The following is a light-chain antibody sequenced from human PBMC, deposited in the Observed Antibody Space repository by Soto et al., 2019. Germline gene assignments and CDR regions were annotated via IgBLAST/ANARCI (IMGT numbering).Light chain of an antibody. V-gene: IGKV3-15*01. Sequence: EIAMTQSPASLSVSPGKRATLSCRASQSISSNLAWYQQKPGQAPRLLIYDASTRATGIPARFSGSGSGTEFSLTISSLQSEDSAVYFCQQYNNWPRTFGQWTRLEI. CDR2: DAS. CDR3: QQYNNWPRT. J-gene: IGKJ5*01. CDR1: QSISSN.